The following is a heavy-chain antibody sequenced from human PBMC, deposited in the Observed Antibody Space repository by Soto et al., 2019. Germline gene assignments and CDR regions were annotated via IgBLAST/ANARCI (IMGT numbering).Heavy chain of an antibody. Sequence: SETLSLTCAVYGGSFSGYYWSWIRQPPGKGLEWIGEINHSGSTNYNPSLKSRVTISVDTSKNQFSLKLSSVTAADTAVYYCARVTIAAAPSYYYYYMDVWGKGTTVTVSS. J-gene: IGHJ6*03. CDR3: ARVTIAAAPSYYYYYMDV. V-gene: IGHV4-34*01. CDR2: INHSGST. D-gene: IGHD6-13*01. CDR1: GGSFSGYY.